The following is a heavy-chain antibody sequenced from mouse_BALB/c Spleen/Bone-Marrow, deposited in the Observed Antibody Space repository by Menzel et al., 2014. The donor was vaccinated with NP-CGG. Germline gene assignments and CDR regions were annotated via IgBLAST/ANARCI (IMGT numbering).Heavy chain of an antibody. Sequence: VKLVESGPELVKPGASVKMSCKASDYTFXSYYIHWVKQRPGQGLEWIGWIYPGDGSTKYNEKFKGKTTLTADKSSSTAYMLLSSLTSEDSAIYFCARQGGPYYFDYWGQGTTLTVSS. CDR1: DYTFXSYY. D-gene: IGHD3-3*01. V-gene: IGHV1S56*01. J-gene: IGHJ2*01. CDR3: ARQGGPYYFDY. CDR2: IYPGDGST.